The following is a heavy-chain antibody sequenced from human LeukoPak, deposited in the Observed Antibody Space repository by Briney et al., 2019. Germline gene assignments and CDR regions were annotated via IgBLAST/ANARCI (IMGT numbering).Heavy chain of an antibody. Sequence: SETLSLTCAVYGGSFSGYYWSWIRQPPGKGLEWIGEINHSGSTNYNPSLKSRVTISVDTSKNQFSLKLSSVTAADTAVYYCARVGYYGSGSYSRSLYYFDYWGQGTLVTVSS. V-gene: IGHV4-34*01. J-gene: IGHJ4*02. CDR3: ARVGYYGSGSYSRSLYYFDY. CDR2: INHSGST. CDR1: GGSFSGYY. D-gene: IGHD3-10*01.